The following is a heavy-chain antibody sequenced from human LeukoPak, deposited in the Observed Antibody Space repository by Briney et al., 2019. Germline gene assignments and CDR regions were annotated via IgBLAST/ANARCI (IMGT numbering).Heavy chain of an antibody. CDR2: INQDESSQ. D-gene: IGHD4-17*01. CDR1: GFSFTTYW. Sequence: GGSLRLSCAASGFSFTTYWMGWVRQAPGKGLEWVANINQDESSQYYVDAVRGRFTISRNNAKNSLNLQMNSLRGEDTAVYFCARLGPVTKVHYCDYWGQGTLVPVSS. V-gene: IGHV3-7*03. CDR3: ARLGPVTKVHYCDY. J-gene: IGHJ4*02.